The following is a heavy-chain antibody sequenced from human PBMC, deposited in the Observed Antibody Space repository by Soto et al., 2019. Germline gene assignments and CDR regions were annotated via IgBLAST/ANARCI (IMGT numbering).Heavy chain of an antibody. J-gene: IGHJ4*02. V-gene: IGHV1-58*01. D-gene: IGHD1-26*01. CDR2: IVVGSGNT. CDR3: AAAHIVGATPFDY. Sequence: SVKVSCKASGFTFTSSAVQWVRQARGQRLEWIGWIVVGSGNTNYAQKFQERVTITRDMSTSTAYMELSSLRSEDTAVYYCAAAHIVGATPFDYWGQGTLVTVSS. CDR1: GFTFTSSA.